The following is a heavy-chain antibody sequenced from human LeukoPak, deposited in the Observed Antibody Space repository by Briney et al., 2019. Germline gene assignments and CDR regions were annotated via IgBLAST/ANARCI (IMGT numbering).Heavy chain of an antibody. V-gene: IGHV3-9*01. CDR1: GFTFDDYA. CDR3: AKGERGSGSYYIDY. D-gene: IGHD3-10*01. J-gene: IGHJ4*02. CDR2: ISWNSGSI. Sequence: GGSLRLSCAASGFTFDDYAMHWVRQSPGKGLEWVSGISWNSGSIGYADSVKGRFTISRDNAKNSLYLQMNSLRAEDTALYYCAKGERGSGSYYIDYWGQGTLVTVSS.